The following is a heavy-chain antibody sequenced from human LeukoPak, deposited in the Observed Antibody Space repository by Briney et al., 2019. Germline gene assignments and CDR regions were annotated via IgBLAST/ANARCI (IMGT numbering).Heavy chain of an antibody. D-gene: IGHD3-10*01. CDR2: INSGGSGT. Sequence: PGGSLRLSCAASGFTFSSYWMHWVRQAPGKGLVWVSRINSGGSGTSYADCVEGRFTISRDNAKNTLYLQMNSLRAEDTAVYYCATSPGPLTEYWGQGTLVTVSS. J-gene: IGHJ4*02. CDR1: GFTFSSYW. V-gene: IGHV3-74*01. CDR3: ATSPGPLTEY.